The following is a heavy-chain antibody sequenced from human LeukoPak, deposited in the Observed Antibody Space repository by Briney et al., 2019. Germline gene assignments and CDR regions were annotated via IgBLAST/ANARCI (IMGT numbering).Heavy chain of an antibody. D-gene: IGHD3-10*01. CDR2: IYYSGST. V-gene: IGHV4-59*08. CDR1: GGSISRYY. Sequence: SETLSLTCTVSGGSISRYYWSWIRQPPGKGLEWVAYIYYSGSTNYTPSLKSRVTISADTSKIQFSLKLSSVTAADTAVYYCARHSNYGSGSYYRYWFDPWGQGTLVTGSS. J-gene: IGHJ5*02. CDR3: ARHSNYGSGSYYRYWFDP.